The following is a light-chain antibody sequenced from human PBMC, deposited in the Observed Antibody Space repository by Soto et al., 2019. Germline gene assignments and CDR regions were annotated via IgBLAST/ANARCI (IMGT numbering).Light chain of an antibody. CDR1: SSDAGGYNY. Sequence: QSVLTQPRSVSGSPGQSVTISCTGTSSDAGGYNYVSWYQENPGRAPKLMIYDVSIRPSGVPDRFSGSKSGNTASLTISGLLAEDEADYYCCSYAGTYSSFVFGTGTKVTVL. J-gene: IGLJ1*01. CDR3: CSYAGTYSSFV. CDR2: DVS. V-gene: IGLV2-11*01.